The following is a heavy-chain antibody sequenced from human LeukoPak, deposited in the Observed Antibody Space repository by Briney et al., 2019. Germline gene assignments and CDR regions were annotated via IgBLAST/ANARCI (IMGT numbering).Heavy chain of an antibody. D-gene: IGHD1-1*01. CDR2: INHSGST. CDR3: ARGSLALTGYFDY. CDR1: GGSSSGYY. Sequence: SETLSLTCAVYGGSSSGYYWSWIRQPPGKGLEWIGEINHSGSTNYNPSLKSRVTISVDTSKNQFSLKLSSVTAADTAVYYCARGSLALTGYFDYWGQGTLVTVSS. J-gene: IGHJ4*02. V-gene: IGHV4-34*01.